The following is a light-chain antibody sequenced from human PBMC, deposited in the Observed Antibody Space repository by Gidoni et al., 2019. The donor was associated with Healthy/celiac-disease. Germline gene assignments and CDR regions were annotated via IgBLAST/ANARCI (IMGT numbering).Light chain of an antibody. Sequence: QCVLTQPPSVSGAPGQRVTISCTGSSSDIGAGYDVHWYQQLPGTAPKLLIYGNSNRPSGVPDRFSGSKSGTSASLAITGLQAEDEADYYCQSYDSSFWVFGGGTKLTVL. CDR1: SSDIGAGYD. V-gene: IGLV1-40*01. J-gene: IGLJ3*02. CDR3: QSYDSSFWV. CDR2: GNS.